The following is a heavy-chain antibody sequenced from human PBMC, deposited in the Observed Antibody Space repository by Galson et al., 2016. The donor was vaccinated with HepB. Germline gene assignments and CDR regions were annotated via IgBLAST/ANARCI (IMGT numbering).Heavy chain of an antibody. Sequence: SLRLSCAASGFTFSSYSMNWVRQAPGKGLEWISSISSSSYIYYADSVKGRFTISRDNAKNSLYLQMNSLRAEDTAVYYCARGDIVGAIFDDWGQGTLVTVSS. CDR3: ARGDIVGAIFDD. V-gene: IGHV3-21*01. CDR1: GFTFSSYS. J-gene: IGHJ4*02. CDR2: ISSSSYI. D-gene: IGHD1-26*01.